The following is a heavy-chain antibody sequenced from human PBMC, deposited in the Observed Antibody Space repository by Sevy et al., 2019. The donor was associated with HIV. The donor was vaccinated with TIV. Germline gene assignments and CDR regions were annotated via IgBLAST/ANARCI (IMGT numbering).Heavy chain of an antibody. CDR1: GGSFSDYY. D-gene: IGHD6-25*01. Sequence: SETLSLTCTLSGGSFSDYYWTWIRQSPGKGLEWIGYIYRDGIVDYNPSLKSRVSILKDRSRSQLSLRLSSLTAADTAVYYCARRALGGPDIWGPGTMVIVSS. CDR3: ARRALGGPDI. V-gene: IGHV4-59*01. CDR2: IYRDGIV. J-gene: IGHJ3*02.